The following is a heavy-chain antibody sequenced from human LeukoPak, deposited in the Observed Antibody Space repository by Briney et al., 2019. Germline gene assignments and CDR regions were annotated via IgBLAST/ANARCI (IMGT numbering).Heavy chain of an antibody. V-gene: IGHV1-8*03. CDR1: GYTFTSYD. Sequence: GASVKVSCKASGYTFTSYDINWVRQATGQGLEWMGWMNPNSGNTGYAQKFQGRVTITRNTSISTAYMELSSLRSEDTAVYHCARADGGNSLQDAFDIWGQGTMVTVSS. J-gene: IGHJ3*02. D-gene: IGHD4-23*01. CDR2: MNPNSGNT. CDR3: ARADGGNSLQDAFDI.